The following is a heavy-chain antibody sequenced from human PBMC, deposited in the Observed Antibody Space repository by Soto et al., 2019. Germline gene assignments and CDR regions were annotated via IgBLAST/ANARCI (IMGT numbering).Heavy chain of an antibody. V-gene: IGHV4-59*12. D-gene: IGHD1-1*01. CDR3: ARGRINHWTEDPKYDDH. CDR2: IYYTGST. J-gene: IGHJ4*01. CDR1: GGSIRSYY. Sequence: PSETLALTCTVYGGSIRSYYWSWIRQPPGKGPEWIGFIYYTGSTNYNPSLKRRVTISLYTSKNQFSLNLTSVTPADTAVYYFARGRINHWTEDPKYDDHWDGGTVVTVCS.